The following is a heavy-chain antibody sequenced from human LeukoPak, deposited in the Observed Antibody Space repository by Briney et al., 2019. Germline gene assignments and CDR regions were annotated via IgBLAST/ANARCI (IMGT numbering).Heavy chain of an antibody. Sequence: GGSLRLSCAASGFTFSSYAMSWVRQAPGKGLEWVSAISGSGGSTYYADSVKGRFTISRDNSKNTLYLQMNSLRAEDTAVYYCAKTYYYDSSGYYGVGAFDIWGQGTMVTVSS. CDR3: AKTYYYDSSGYYGVGAFDI. CDR1: GFTFSSYA. CDR2: ISGSGGST. V-gene: IGHV3-23*01. D-gene: IGHD3-22*01. J-gene: IGHJ3*02.